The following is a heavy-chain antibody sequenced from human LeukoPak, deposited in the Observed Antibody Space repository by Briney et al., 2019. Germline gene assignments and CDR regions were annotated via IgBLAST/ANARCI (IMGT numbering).Heavy chain of an antibody. CDR1: GLTFSSYS. Sequence: GGSLRLSCVGSGLTFSSYSINWVRQAPGTGLEWVANIKQDGSEKYYVDSVKGRFTISRDNAKNSLYLQMNSLRAEDTAVYYCAREVGASEFDYWGQGTLVTVSS. CDR3: AREVGASEFDY. J-gene: IGHJ4*02. CDR2: IKQDGSEK. D-gene: IGHD1-26*01. V-gene: IGHV3-7*01.